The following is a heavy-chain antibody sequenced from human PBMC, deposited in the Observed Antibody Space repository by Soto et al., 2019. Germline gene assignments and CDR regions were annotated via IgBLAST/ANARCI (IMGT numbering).Heavy chain of an antibody. CDR2: ISSGSSYI. V-gene: IGHV3-21*01. D-gene: IGHD1-26*01. CDR1: GFTFSSYS. CDR3: AREHMGATFLYYFDY. J-gene: IGHJ4*02. Sequence: EVQLVESGGGLVKPGGSLRLSCAASGFTFSSYSMNWVRQAPGKGLEWVSSISSGSSYIYYADSVKGRFTISRDNAKNSLYLQLNSLRAEDTAVYYCAREHMGATFLYYFDYWGQGTLVTVSS.